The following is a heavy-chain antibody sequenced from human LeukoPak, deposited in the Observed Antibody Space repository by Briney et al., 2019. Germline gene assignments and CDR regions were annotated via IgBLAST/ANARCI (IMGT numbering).Heavy chain of an antibody. J-gene: IGHJ4*02. CDR2: ISSSGSTI. V-gene: IGHV3-11*01. Sequence: GGSLRLSCTASGFTFSNYGMSWVRQAPGKGLEWVSYISSSGSTIYYADSVKGRFTISRDNAKNSLYLQMNSLRAEDTAVYYCARGGYSYGLDEKEYYFDYWGQGTLVTVSS. D-gene: IGHD5-18*01. CDR3: ARGGYSYGLDEKEYYFDY. CDR1: GFTFSNYG.